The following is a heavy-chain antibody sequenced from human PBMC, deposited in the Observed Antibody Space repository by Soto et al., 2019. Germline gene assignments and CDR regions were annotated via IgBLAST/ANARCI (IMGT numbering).Heavy chain of an antibody. J-gene: IGHJ4*02. CDR2: INAAIGNT. Sequence: QVQLVQSGAEVKKPGASVKVSCKASGYTFTNYAMHWVRQAPGQRLEWMGWINAAIGNTKYSQKFQGSVTITMDPSANTAYMELSSLRSEDTAGYYCARRNVYGSGSYSFDYWGQGTLVTVSS. D-gene: IGHD3-10*01. CDR1: GYTFTNYA. CDR3: ARRNVYGSGSYSFDY. V-gene: IGHV1-3*01.